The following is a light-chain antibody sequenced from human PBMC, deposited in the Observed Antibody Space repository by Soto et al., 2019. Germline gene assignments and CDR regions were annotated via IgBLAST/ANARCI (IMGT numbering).Light chain of an antibody. CDR1: QSVSNY. V-gene: IGKV3-11*01. Sequence: EIVLTQSPTTPALSPGDRATPSFRASQSVSNYLAWYQQKIGQAPRLLIYDASNRATGIPVRFSGSGSGTDFTLSISSLEPEDFAVYYCQKRSSWPLNCGGGNKGDIK. J-gene: IGKJ4*01. CDR2: DAS. CDR3: QKRSSWPLN.